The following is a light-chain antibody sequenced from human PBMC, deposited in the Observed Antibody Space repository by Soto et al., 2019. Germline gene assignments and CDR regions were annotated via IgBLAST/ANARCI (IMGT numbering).Light chain of an antibody. CDR3: AAWDDSLSGPV. V-gene: IGLV1-47*01. Sequence: QSVLTQPPSASGTPGQRVTISCSGSSSNIGTNYVYWYQQLPGTAPKLLIQRNNQRPSGVPDRFSGSKSDTSASLAISGLRSDDEADYYCAAWDDSLSGPVVGGGTKLTVL. CDR1: SSNIGTNY. J-gene: IGLJ2*01. CDR2: RNN.